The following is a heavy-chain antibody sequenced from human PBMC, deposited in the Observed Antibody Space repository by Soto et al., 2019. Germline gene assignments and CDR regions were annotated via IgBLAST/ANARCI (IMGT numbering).Heavy chain of an antibody. J-gene: IGHJ4*02. Sequence: PGGSLRLSCATSGFTFSRCDMNWVRQAPGKGLEWVSFISSSASYMYYADSVKGRFTISRDNSKKSRYLKMNSLRADDTAVYYCARDCVDTVTSITIPFDYWGQGALVTVSS. CDR3: ARDCVDTVTSITIPFDY. CDR1: GFTFSRCD. CDR2: ISSSASYM. V-gene: IGHV3-21*01. D-gene: IGHD5-12*01.